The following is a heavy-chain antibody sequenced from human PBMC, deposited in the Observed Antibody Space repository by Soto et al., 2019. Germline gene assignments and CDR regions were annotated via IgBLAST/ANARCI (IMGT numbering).Heavy chain of an antibody. J-gene: IGHJ3*02. CDR1: GGTFSSYA. Sequence: SVKVSCKASGGTFSSYAISWVRQAPGQGLEWMGGIIPIFGTANYAQKFQGRVTITADESTSTAYMELSSLRSEDTAVHYCAREVYYDYVWGSYDAFDIWGQGTMVTVSS. CDR3: AREVYYDYVWGSYDAFDI. V-gene: IGHV1-69*13. CDR2: IIPIFGTA. D-gene: IGHD3-16*01.